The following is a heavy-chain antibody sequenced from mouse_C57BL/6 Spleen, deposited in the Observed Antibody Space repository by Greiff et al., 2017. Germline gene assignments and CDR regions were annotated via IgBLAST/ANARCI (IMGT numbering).Heavy chain of an antibody. D-gene: IGHD2-3*01. CDR3: ARSRGYDRPGSGFAY. CDR1: GYTFTSYW. J-gene: IGHJ3*01. Sequence: QVQLKQPGAELVKPGASVKLSCKASGYTFTSYWMHWVKQRPGQGLEWIGMIHPNSGSTNYNEKFKSKATLTVDKSSSTAYMQLSSLTSEDSAVYYCARSRGYDRPGSGFAYWGQGTLVTVSA. CDR2: IHPNSGST. V-gene: IGHV1-64*01.